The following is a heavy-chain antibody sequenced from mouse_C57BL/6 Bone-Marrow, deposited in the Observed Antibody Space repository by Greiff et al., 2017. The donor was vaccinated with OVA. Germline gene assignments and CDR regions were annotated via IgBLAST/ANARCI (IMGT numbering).Heavy chain of an antibody. D-gene: IGHD2-4*01. CDR2: ISYDGSN. CDR1: GYSITSGYY. CDR3: ARSYYDYDPYYFDY. V-gene: IGHV3-6*01. Sequence: VQLQQSGPGLVKPSQSLSLTCSVTGYSITSGYYWNWIRQFPGNKLEWMGYISYDGSNNYNPSLKNRISITRDTSKNQFFLKLNSVTTEDTATYYCARSYYDYDPYYFDYWGQGTTLTVSS. J-gene: IGHJ2*01.